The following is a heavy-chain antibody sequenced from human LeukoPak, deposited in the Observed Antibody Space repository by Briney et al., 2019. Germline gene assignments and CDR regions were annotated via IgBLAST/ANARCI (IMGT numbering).Heavy chain of an antibody. J-gene: IGHJ6*02. D-gene: IGHD5-24*01. CDR2: INPNSGGT. Sequence: ASVKVSCKASGYTFTGYYMHWVRQAPGQGLEWMGWINPNSGGTNYAQKFQGRVTMTRDTSISTAYMELSRLRSDDTAVYYRARGSRDGYNYYYYYGMDVWAQGTTVTVSS. V-gene: IGHV1-2*02. CDR1: GYTFTGYY. CDR3: ARGSRDGYNYYYYYGMDV.